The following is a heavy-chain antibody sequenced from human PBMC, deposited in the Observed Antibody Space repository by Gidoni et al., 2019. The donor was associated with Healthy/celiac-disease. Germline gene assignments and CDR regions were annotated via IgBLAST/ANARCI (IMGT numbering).Heavy chain of an antibody. D-gene: IGHD1-26*01. Sequence: QVQLVESGGGVVQPGRSLRLSCAASGFTFSSYAMHWVRQAPGKGLEWVAVISYDGSNKYYADSVKGRFTISRDNSKNTLYLQMNSLRAEDTAVYYCARGTVGAIWEDAFDIWGQGTMVTVSS. CDR2: ISYDGSNK. J-gene: IGHJ3*02. CDR1: GFTFSSYA. CDR3: ARGTVGAIWEDAFDI. V-gene: IGHV3-30-3*01.